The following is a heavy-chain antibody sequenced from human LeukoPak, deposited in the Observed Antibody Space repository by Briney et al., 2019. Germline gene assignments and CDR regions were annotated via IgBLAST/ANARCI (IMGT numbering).Heavy chain of an antibody. D-gene: IGHD3-10*01. Sequence: GRSLRLSCAASGFTFSSYAMHWVRQAPGKGLEWVAVISYDGSNKYYADSVKGRFTISRDNSKNTLYLQMNSLRAEDTAVYYCAKDDGSGSYYPRTLDYWGQGTLVTVSS. CDR2: ISYDGSNK. V-gene: IGHV3-30-3*01. CDR3: AKDDGSGSYYPRTLDY. J-gene: IGHJ4*02. CDR1: GFTFSSYA.